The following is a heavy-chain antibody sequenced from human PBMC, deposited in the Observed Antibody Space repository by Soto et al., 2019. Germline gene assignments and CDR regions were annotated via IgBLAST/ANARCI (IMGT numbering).Heavy chain of an antibody. CDR2: TIPVFGTP. J-gene: IGHJ6*02. CDR1: GGTFNRHG. Sequence: QVQLVQSGAEMKRPGSSVKVSCKASGGTFNRHGISWVRQAPGQGLEWMGGTIPVFGTPKYAQEFQGRVTVSVDKSTSTAYMELSSLRSEDTAVYYCARGLSDGFITYFDFYVMDVWSQGTAVTVSS. V-gene: IGHV1-69*06. D-gene: IGHD3-22*01. CDR3: ARGLSDGFITYFDFYVMDV.